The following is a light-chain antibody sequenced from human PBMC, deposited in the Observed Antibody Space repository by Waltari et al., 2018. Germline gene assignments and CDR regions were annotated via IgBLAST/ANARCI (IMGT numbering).Light chain of an antibody. CDR1: QSFFYSPGNRDY. Sequence: DIVMTQSPDPLAVSLGERATTSCKSSQSFFYSPGNRDYLAWYQKKQGQPPMLLMSWASNRESGVPDRFSGSGSGADVALTISGRQAEDVAVYDCQKFYSRPWTFGQGTKVEI. V-gene: IGKV4-1*01. J-gene: IGKJ1*01. CDR3: QKFYSRPWT. CDR2: WAS.